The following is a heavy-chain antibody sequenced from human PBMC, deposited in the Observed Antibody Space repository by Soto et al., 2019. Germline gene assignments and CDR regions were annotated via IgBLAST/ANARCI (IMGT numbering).Heavy chain of an antibody. CDR1: GGTFSSYA. CDR3: ARGKQWPTNWFDP. V-gene: IGHV1-69*13. J-gene: IGHJ5*02. CDR2: IIPIFGTA. Sequence: GASVKVSCKASGGTFSSYAISWVRQAPGQGLEWMGGIIPIFGTANYAQKFQGRVTITADESTSTAYMELSSLRSEDTAVYYCARGKQWPTNWFDPWGQGTLVTVSS. D-gene: IGHD6-19*01.